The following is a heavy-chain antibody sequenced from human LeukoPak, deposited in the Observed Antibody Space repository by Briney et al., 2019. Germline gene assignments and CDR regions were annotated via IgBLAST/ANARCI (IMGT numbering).Heavy chain of an antibody. V-gene: IGHV3-74*01. CDR3: ARGPSSNWSGLDF. CDR1: GFSFSGHW. CDR2: ISPTGSTT. Sequence: GGSLRLSCATSGFSFSGHWMHWARQLPGKGLVWVSRISPTGSTTSYADSVKGRFTVSRDNAKNTLYLQVNNLRAEDTAVYYCARGPSSNWSGLDFWGQGTLLTVSS. J-gene: IGHJ4*02. D-gene: IGHD6-13*01.